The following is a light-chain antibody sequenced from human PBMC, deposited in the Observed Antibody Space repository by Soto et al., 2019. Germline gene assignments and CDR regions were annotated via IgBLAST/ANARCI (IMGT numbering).Light chain of an antibody. CDR3: QQYDGSPPLT. CDR1: QTVSSNS. Sequence: EIVLTQSPGTLSLSPGERATLSCRASQTVSSNSLAWYQQKPGQTPRLLIYGASSRATGVPDRFSGSGSGTDFTLTIGRLEPEDFAVYYCQQYDGSPPLTFGGGTKVEIK. J-gene: IGKJ4*01. V-gene: IGKV3-20*01. CDR2: GAS.